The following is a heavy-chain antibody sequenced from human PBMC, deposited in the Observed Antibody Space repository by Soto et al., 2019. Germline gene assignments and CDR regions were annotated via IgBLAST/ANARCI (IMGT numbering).Heavy chain of an antibody. CDR1: GGTFSSYT. CDR2: IIPILGIA. J-gene: IGHJ5*02. CDR3: ARDPGLRATGYNWFDP. Sequence: QVQLVQSGAEVKKPGSSVKVSCKASGGTFSSYTISWVRQAPGQGLEWMGRIIPILGIANYAQKFQGRVTITSDKSTSKAYMELIRLRSEDTAVYYCARDPGLRATGYNWFDPWGQGTLVTVSS. V-gene: IGHV1-69*08. D-gene: IGHD3-10*01.